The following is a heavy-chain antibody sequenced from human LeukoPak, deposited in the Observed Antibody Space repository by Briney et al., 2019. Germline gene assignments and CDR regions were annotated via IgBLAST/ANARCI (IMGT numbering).Heavy chain of an antibody. Sequence: GGSLRLSCAASGFTFSSYAMHWVRQAPGKGLEYVSAISSNGGSTYYANSVKGRFTISRDNSKDTLYLQMGSLRAEDMAVYYCARARDGYNSDAFDIWGQGTMVTVSS. CDR2: ISSNGGST. D-gene: IGHD5-24*01. J-gene: IGHJ3*02. V-gene: IGHV3-64*01. CDR1: GFTFSSYA. CDR3: ARARDGYNSDAFDI.